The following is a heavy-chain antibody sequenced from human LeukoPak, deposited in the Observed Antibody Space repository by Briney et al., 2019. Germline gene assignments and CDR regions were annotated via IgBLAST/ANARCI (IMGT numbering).Heavy chain of an antibody. J-gene: IGHJ4*02. V-gene: IGHV3-48*01. CDR2: ISSRSSTI. CDR1: GFTFSSYG. D-gene: IGHD3-10*01. CDR3: ARDRGMVRGVMRSFDY. Sequence: GESLTLSWAASGFTFSSYGMRWVRPAQGGGLEWVSYISSRSSTIYYANSVKSRFTISRDNAENSMYLQMNSLRAEDTAESYGARDRGMVRGVMRSFDYWGQGTLVTVSS.